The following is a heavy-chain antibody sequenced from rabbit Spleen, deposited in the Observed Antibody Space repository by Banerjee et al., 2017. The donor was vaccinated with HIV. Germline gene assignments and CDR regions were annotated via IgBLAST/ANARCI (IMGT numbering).Heavy chain of an antibody. Sequence: QEQLEESGGGLVKPEGPLTLTCKASGVSLNDKDVMCWVRQAQGKVLEWITGINIFTGTSVYACWERGRFSMSRTSSTTVTLKMSSLAAADAATYLCAEDLIAVIGWNFSLWGQGTLVTVS. CDR1: GVSLNDKDV. V-gene: IGHV1S45*01. D-gene: IGHD1-1*01. CDR2: INIFTGTS. CDR3: AEDLIAVIGWNFSL. J-gene: IGHJ4*01.